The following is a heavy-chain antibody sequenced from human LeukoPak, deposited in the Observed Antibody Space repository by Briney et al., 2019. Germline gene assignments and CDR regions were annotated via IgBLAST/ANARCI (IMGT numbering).Heavy chain of an antibody. D-gene: IGHD4-17*01. CDR1: GYTLTDYY. V-gene: IGHV1-2*06. J-gene: IGHJ4*02. Sequence: ASVKVSCKASGYTLTDYYIHWVRQAPGQGLEWMGRINPSNGGTNYAQKFQGRVTLTRDTSVNTVFLELSRLRSDDTAVYYCARDQTVTTPGDYWGQGTLVTVSS. CDR3: ARDQTVTTPGDY. CDR2: INPSNGGT.